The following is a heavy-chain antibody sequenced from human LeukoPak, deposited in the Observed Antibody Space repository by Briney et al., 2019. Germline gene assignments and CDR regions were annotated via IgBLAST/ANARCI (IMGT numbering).Heavy chain of an antibody. D-gene: IGHD3-10*01. CDR3: ATSPYYFDSGTFLGNWFDF. Sequence: PGGSLRLSCAASGFNLNSYMLNWVRQAPGKGLEWVANIKKDGSEKYYVDSVKGRFTISRDNTKNSLFLQMNSLRAEDTAVYFCATSPYYFDSGTFLGNWFDFWGQGTLVSVSS. CDR2: IKKDGSEK. V-gene: IGHV3-7*01. CDR1: GFNLNSYM. J-gene: IGHJ5*01.